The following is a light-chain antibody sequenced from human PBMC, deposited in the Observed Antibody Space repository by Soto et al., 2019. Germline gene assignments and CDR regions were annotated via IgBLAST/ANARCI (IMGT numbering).Light chain of an antibody. CDR1: ESISTH. V-gene: IGKV1-39*01. Sequence: DIQMTQSPSSLSASVGDRVTITCRASESISTHLNWYQQKSGGAPQLLIQAASTLQTGVPSRFCGSGSGTDFTLTISSLQPEDFATYHCQQSYSVPITFGQGTRLEIK. CDR3: QQSYSVPIT. J-gene: IGKJ5*01. CDR2: AAS.